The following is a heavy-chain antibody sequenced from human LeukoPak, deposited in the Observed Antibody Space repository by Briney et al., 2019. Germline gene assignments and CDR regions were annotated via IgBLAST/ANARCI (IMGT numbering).Heavy chain of an antibody. CDR1: EFTFDNYA. CDR3: ARDGAKGISSLFGDYFDY. V-gene: IGHV3-23*01. CDR2: ISGSGYYS. D-gene: IGHD6-13*01. Sequence: GGSLRLSCAASEFTFDNYAMSWVRQAPGKGLEWVSVISGSGYYSYYADSVKGRFTVSRDNAKNSLYLQMNSLRAEDTAVYYCARDGAKGISSLFGDYFDYWGQGTLVTVSS. J-gene: IGHJ4*02.